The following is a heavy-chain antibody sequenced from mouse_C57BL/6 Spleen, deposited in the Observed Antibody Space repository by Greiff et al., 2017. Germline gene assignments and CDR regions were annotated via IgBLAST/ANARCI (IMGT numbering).Heavy chain of an antibody. D-gene: IGHD1-1*01. Sequence: QVQLQQPGTELVKPGASVTLSCKASVYTFTSYWMPWVKRRPGQGLEWIGNINPSNGDTNYNEKFKSKATLTVDKSSSTAYMQLSSLTSEASAVYYCARSHYYGSSYYFDYWGQGTTLTVSS. V-gene: IGHV1-53*01. CDR1: VYTFTSYW. CDR2: INPSNGDT. J-gene: IGHJ2*01. CDR3: ARSHYYGSSYYFDY.